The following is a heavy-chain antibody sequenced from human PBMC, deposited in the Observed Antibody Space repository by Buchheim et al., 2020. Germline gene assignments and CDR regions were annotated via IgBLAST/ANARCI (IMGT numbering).Heavy chain of an antibody. J-gene: IGHJ4*02. CDR2: ISSSSSYA. CDR3: ARASRLPDY. V-gene: IGHV3-11*06. D-gene: IGHD2-15*01. Sequence: QVQLVESGGGFVKPGGSLRLSCAVSGFTFSDYYMSWIRQAPGKGLEWVSFISSSSSYAVYVDSVKGRFTISRDNTKTSLVLQMSSLRAEDTGVYYCARASRLPDYWGRGTL. CDR1: GFTFSDYY.